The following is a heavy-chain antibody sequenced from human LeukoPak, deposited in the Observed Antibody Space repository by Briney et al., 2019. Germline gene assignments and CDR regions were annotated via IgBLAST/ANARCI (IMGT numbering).Heavy chain of an antibody. Sequence: KPGGSLRLSCEASGFTFSAYAMTWVRQAPGKGLEWVSSIGSDNKPHYSESVKGRFTISRDNSKNTLYLQMNSLRAEDTAVYYCARDPVDTATYDYWGQGTLVTVSS. D-gene: IGHD5-18*01. J-gene: IGHJ4*02. V-gene: IGHV3-69-1*01. CDR1: GFTFSAYA. CDR3: ARDPVDTATYDY. CDR2: IGSDNKP.